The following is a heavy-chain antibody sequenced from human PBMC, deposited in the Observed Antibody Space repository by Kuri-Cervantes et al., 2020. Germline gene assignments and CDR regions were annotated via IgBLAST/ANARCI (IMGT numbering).Heavy chain of an antibody. CDR3: ARDIAVAGQYTFDY. D-gene: IGHD6-19*01. V-gene: IGHV4-59*01. CDR2: IYYSGST. J-gene: IGHJ4*02. Sequence: GSLRLSCTVSGGSISSYYWSWIRQPPGKGLEWIGYIYYSGSTNYNPSLKSRVTISVDTSKNQFSLKLSSVTAADTAVYYCARDIAVAGQYTFDYWGQGTLVTVSS. CDR1: GGSISSYY.